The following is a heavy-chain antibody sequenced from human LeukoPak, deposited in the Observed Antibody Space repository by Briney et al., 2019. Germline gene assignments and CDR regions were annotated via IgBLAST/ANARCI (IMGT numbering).Heavy chain of an antibody. Sequence: SQTLSLTCTVSGGSISSSECYWSWIRQPPGKGLEWIGHIHYSGTTYYNPSLKSRVTVSLDTSKNKFFLILSSVTVADTAVYYCARGKVPDPWGQGTLVTVSS. CDR2: IHYSGTT. J-gene: IGHJ5*02. CDR1: GGSISSSECY. D-gene: IGHD1-14*01. CDR3: ARGKVPDP. V-gene: IGHV4-30-4*08.